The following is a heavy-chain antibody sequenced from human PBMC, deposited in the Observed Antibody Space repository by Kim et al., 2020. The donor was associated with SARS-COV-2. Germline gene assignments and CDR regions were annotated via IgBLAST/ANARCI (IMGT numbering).Heavy chain of an antibody. V-gene: IGHV4-34*01. J-gene: IGHJ6*01. Sequence: SETLSLTCAVYGGSFSGYYWTWILQPPGKGLEWIGEMNHSGSTNYKSSLKSRVTISVDTSKNQFSLKLSSVTAADTAVYYCARGGGMLLFYYYYGMDVWG. D-gene: IGHD2-15*01. CDR1: GGSFSGYY. CDR2: MNHSGST. CDR3: ARGGGMLLFYYYYGMDV.